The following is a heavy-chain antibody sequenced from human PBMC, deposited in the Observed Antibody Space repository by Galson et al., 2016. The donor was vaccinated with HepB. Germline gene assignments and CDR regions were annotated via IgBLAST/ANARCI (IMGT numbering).Heavy chain of an antibody. CDR1: GNTFTNYG. CDR3: AKGSAIGPLAKFDY. Sequence: SVKVSCKASGNTFTNYGINWVRQAPGQGLEWMGWLSNYNGKTNYAQRFQGRVTMTTDTSTSTAHMELTSLRDDDTAVYYCAKGSAIGPLAKFDYWGQATLVTVSS. J-gene: IGHJ4*02. D-gene: IGHD3-3*01. CDR2: LSNYNGKT. V-gene: IGHV1-18*01.